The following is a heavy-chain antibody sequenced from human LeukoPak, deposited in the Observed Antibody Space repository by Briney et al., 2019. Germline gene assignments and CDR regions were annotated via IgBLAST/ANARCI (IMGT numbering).Heavy chain of an antibody. Sequence: SETLTLTCSVSGDSISSSSSYWGWIRQPPGVGLEWIGSIHHSGSTYYNPSLQSRVTMSIDTSKNQFSLKLTSVTAADTAVYYCARDRRYYYDSSGYYYDYWGQGTLVTVSS. CDR2: IHHSGST. J-gene: IGHJ4*02. D-gene: IGHD3-22*01. CDR1: GDSISSSSSY. V-gene: IGHV4-39*07. CDR3: ARDRRYYYDSSGYYYDY.